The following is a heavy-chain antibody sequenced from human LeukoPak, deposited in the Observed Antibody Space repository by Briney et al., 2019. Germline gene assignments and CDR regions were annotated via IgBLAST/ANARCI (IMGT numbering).Heavy chain of an antibody. Sequence: GGSLRLSCAASGFTFSSYGMPWVRQAPGKGLEWVAVIWYDGSNKYYADSVKGRFTISRDNSKNTLYLQMNSLRAEDTAVYYCARDIGRGAVAGTDVDYWGQGTLVTVSS. J-gene: IGHJ4*02. V-gene: IGHV3-33*01. D-gene: IGHD6-19*01. CDR1: GFTFSSYG. CDR2: IWYDGSNK. CDR3: ARDIGRGAVAGTDVDY.